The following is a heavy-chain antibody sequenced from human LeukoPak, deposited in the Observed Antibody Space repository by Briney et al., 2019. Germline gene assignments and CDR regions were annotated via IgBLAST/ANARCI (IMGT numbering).Heavy chain of an antibody. Sequence: VGSLRLSCAASGFTFSNAWMSWVRQAPGKGLERVGRIKSKTDGGTTDYAAPVKGRFTISRDDSKNTLYLQMNSLKTEDTAVYYCTTGRGIQLWTRNPFDPWGQGTLVTVSS. CDR1: GFTFSNAW. CDR3: TTGRGIQLWTRNPFDP. V-gene: IGHV3-15*01. J-gene: IGHJ5*02. CDR2: IKSKTDGGTT. D-gene: IGHD5-18*01.